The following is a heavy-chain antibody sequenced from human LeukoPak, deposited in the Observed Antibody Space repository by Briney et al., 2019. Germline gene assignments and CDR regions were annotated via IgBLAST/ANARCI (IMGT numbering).Heavy chain of an antibody. D-gene: IGHD2-8*01. CDR2: ISAYNGNT. CDR1: GYTFTSYG. J-gene: IGHJ5*02. Sequence: ASVKVSCKASGYTFTSYGISWVRQAPGQGLEWMGWISAYNGNTNYAQKLQGRVTMTTDTSTSTAYMELRSLRSDDTAVYYCARAVYSAPEPLNWFDPWGQGTLVTVSS. CDR3: ARAVYSAPEPLNWFDP. V-gene: IGHV1-18*01.